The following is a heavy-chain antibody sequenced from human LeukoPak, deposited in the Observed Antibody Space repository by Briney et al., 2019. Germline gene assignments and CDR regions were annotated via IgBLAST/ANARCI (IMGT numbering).Heavy chain of an antibody. CDR3: ARAGDLRSNYMDV. J-gene: IGHJ6*03. V-gene: IGHV4-61*02. Sequence: SETLSLTCTVSGGSISSGSYYWSWIRQPAGKGLEWIGRIYTSGSTNYNPSLKSRVTISVDTSKNQFSLKLSSVTAADTAVYYCARAGDLRSNYMDVWGKGTTVTVSS. CDR1: GGSISSGSYY. D-gene: IGHD3-16*01. CDR2: IYTSGST.